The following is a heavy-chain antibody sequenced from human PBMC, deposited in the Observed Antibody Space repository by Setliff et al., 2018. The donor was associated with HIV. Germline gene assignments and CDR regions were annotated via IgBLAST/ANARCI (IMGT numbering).Heavy chain of an antibody. D-gene: IGHD3-10*01. V-gene: IGHV3-21*01. CDR3: ARENGAYYGSNYFDY. Sequence: GGSLRLSCAASGFTFSSYSMNWVRQAPGKGLEWVSSISSSSSYIYYADSVKGRFTISRDNAKKSLYLQMNSLRAADTAVYYCARENGAYYGSNYFDYWGQGTLVTV. CDR1: GFTFSSYS. CDR2: ISSSSSYI. J-gene: IGHJ4*02.